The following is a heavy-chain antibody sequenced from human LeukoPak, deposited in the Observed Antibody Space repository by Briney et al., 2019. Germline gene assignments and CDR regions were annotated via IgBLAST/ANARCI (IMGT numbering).Heavy chain of an antibody. CDR2: IYSGGST. CDR3: ARDWTRYYDFWSGYPGYYYYYGMDV. J-gene: IGHJ6*02. V-gene: IGHV3-66*01. Sequence: TGGSLRLSCAASGFTVSSNYMSWVRQAPGKGLEWVSVIYSGGSTYYADSVKGRFTISRDNSKNTLYLQMNSLRAEDTAVYYCARDWTRYYDFWSGYPGYYYYYGMDVWGQGTTVTVSS. CDR1: GFTVSSNY. D-gene: IGHD3-3*01.